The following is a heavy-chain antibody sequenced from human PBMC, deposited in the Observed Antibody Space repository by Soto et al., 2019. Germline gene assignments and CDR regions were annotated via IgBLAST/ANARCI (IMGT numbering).Heavy chain of an antibody. Sequence: ASVKVSCKASGYTFTSYGISWVRQAPGQGLEWRGWISAYNGNTNYAQKLQGRVTMTTDTSTSTAYMELRSLRSDDTAVYYCARVPEYYDYIWGSYRTHDAFDIWGQGTMVTVSS. J-gene: IGHJ3*02. V-gene: IGHV1-18*01. CDR2: ISAYNGNT. CDR1: GYTFTSYG. CDR3: ARVPEYYDYIWGSYRTHDAFDI. D-gene: IGHD3-16*02.